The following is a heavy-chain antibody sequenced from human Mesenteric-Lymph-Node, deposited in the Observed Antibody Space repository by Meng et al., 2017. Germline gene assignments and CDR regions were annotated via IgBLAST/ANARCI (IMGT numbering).Heavy chain of an antibody. D-gene: IGHD6-13*01. J-gene: IGHJ4*02. CDR3: AGSYSSTWKSPFDS. CDR2: IFYDGSKQ. Sequence: GESLKISCAASGFTFNNYGFHWVRQAPGKGLEWVAVIFYDGSKQFYADSVRGRFTVSRDSSKSTVHLHMNSLRAEDTAIYYCAGSYSSTWKSPFDSWGQGSLVTVSS. V-gene: IGHV3-33*01. CDR1: GFTFNNYG.